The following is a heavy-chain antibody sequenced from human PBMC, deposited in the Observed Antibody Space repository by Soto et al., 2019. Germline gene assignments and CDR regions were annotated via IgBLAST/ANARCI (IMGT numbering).Heavy chain of an antibody. J-gene: IGHJ5*02. V-gene: IGHV2-5*02. CDR2: IYWDEDK. CDR1: GFSFSTSGVG. D-gene: IGHD3-10*01. Sequence: QITLKESGPTLVKPTQTLTLTCTFSGFSFSTSGVGVGWIRQPPGKALEWLALIYWDEDKRYRPSLRSRLTITTDTSKNQVVLTMTNMDPVDTATYYCVSGSFPNWFDPWGQGTLVTVSS. CDR3: VSGSFPNWFDP.